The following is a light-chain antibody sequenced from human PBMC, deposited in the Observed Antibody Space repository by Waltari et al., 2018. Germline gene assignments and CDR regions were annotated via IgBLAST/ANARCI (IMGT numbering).Light chain of an antibody. CDR3: ETGGHGTWV. V-gene: IGLV4-69*01. Sequence: QLVLTQSPSASASLGASVKLTRTLSSGPLTNVIAWHQQQPGKGPRYLMKVNSDGSHRKGDDIPDRFSGSGSGPERYLTISSLQSEDEADYYCETGGHGTWVFGGGTKLTVL. CDR2: VNSDGSH. J-gene: IGLJ3*02. CDR1: SGPLTNV.